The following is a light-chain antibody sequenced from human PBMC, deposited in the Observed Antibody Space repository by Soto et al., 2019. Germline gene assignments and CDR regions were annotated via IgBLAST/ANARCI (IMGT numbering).Light chain of an antibody. CDR1: SSDVGGYNY. V-gene: IGLV2-14*01. Sequence: QSVLTQPASVSGSPGQSITISCTGTSSDVGGYNYVSWYQQHPGKAPKLMIYEVSNRPSGISNRFSGSKSGNTASLTISELQAEDEADYYCSSYTGSSTPYVFGTGTKLTVL. J-gene: IGLJ1*01. CDR3: SSYTGSSTPYV. CDR2: EVS.